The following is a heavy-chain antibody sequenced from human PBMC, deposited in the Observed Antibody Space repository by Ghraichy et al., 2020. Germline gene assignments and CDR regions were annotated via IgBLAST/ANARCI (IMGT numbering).Heavy chain of an antibody. J-gene: IGHJ6*02. D-gene: IGHD1-26*01. Sequence: GESLNISCAASGFTFDDYTMHWVRQAPGKGLEWVSLISSDGTGTYYADSVKGRFTISRDNSKNSLYLQMTSLRTEDTALYYCAKDNSGNYYDYYYGMDVWGQGTTVTVSS. CDR2: ISSDGTGT. CDR3: AKDNSGNYYDYYYGMDV. CDR1: GFTFDDYT. V-gene: IGHV3-43*01.